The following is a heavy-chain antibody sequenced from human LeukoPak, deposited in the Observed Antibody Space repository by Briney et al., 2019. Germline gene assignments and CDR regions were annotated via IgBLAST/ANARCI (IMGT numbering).Heavy chain of an antibody. Sequence: GAAVKVSCKASGYTFTSYGSSGVRQAPGQGLDGMGWISGYYGNRNFVQNLRGGVTMTTETYTRIAYMEVRSLRSDDTAVYYCARAASGAARYRAFDIWGQGTMVTVSS. J-gene: IGHJ3*02. D-gene: IGHD3-10*01. V-gene: IGHV1-18*01. CDR2: ISGYYGNR. CDR3: ARAASGAARYRAFDI. CDR1: GYTFTSYG.